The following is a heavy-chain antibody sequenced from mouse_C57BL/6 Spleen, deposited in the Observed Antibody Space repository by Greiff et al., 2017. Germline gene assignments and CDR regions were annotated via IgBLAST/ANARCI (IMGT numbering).Heavy chain of an antibody. J-gene: IGHJ3*01. CDR3: ARAEDYDGGRGFAY. CDR2: IHPNSGST. CDR1: GYTFTSYW. Sequence: VQLQQPGAELVKPGASVKLSCKASGYTFTSYWMHWVKQRPGQGLEWIGMIHPNSGSTNYNEKFKSKATLTVDKSSSTAYMQPSSLTSEDSAVYYCARAEDYDGGRGFAYWGQGTLVTVSA. V-gene: IGHV1-64*01. D-gene: IGHD2-4*01.